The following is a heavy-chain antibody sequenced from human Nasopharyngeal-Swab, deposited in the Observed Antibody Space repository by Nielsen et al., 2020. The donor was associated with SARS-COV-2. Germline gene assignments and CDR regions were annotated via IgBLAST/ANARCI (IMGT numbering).Heavy chain of an antibody. CDR2: INHSGST. D-gene: IGHD6-13*01. CDR3: ARASQQLVQGYYYYYGMDV. CDR1: GGSFSGYY. V-gene: IGHV4-34*01. J-gene: IGHJ6*02. Sequence: SETLSLTCAVYGGSFSGYYWSWIRQLPGKGLEWIGEINHSGSTNYNPSLKSRVTISVDKSKNQFSLKLSSVTAADTAVYYCARASQQLVQGYYYYYGMDVWGQGTTVTVSS.